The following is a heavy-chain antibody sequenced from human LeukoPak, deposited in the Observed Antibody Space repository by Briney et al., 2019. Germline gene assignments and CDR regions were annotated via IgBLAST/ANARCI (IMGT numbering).Heavy chain of an antibody. CDR1: GYSISSGYY. Sequence: PSETLSLTCTVSGYSISSGYYWGWIRQPPGKGLEWIGSIYHSGSTYYNPSLKSRVTISVDTSKNQFSLKLSSVTAADTAVYYCARQEWELSDAFDIWGQGTMVTVSS. CDR3: ARQEWELSDAFDI. J-gene: IGHJ3*02. V-gene: IGHV4-38-2*02. CDR2: IYHSGST. D-gene: IGHD1-26*01.